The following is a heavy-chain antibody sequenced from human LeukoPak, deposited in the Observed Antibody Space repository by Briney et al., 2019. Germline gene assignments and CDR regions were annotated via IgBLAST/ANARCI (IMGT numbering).Heavy chain of an antibody. Sequence: PGGSLRLSCAASGFTFSSYAMHWVRQAPGKGLEWVAVISYDGSNKYYADSVKGRFTISRDNSKNTLYLQMNSLRAEDTAVYYCARDLVGITGPHFGSFDYWGQGTLVTVSS. D-gene: IGHD2-21*01. V-gene: IGHV3-30-3*01. CDR1: GFTFSSYA. CDR3: ARDLVGITGPHFGSFDY. J-gene: IGHJ4*02. CDR2: ISYDGSNK.